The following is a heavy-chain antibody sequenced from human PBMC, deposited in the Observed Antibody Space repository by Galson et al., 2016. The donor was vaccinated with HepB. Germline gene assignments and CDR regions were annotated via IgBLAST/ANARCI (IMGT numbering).Heavy chain of an antibody. J-gene: IGHJ4*02. Sequence: SVKVSCKASGNTFTGYYMHWVRQAPGQGLEWMGWINPKSGGTNYAQNFQGRVTITRDTSISTAYMEVRRLRYDDTAVYYCARGRAAAGWGPYFYWGQGTLVTVSS. D-gene: IGHD6-13*01. CDR3: ARGRAAAGWGPYFY. CDR1: GNTFTGYY. CDR2: INPKSGGT. V-gene: IGHV1-2*02.